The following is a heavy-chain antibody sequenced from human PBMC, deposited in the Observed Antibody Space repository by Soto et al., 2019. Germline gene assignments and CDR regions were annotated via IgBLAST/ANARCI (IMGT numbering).Heavy chain of an antibody. V-gene: IGHV4-34*01. CDR2: INHSGST. J-gene: IGHJ4*02. CDR1: GGSFSGYY. CDR3: ARAPRGYSGNTPFDY. Sequence: QVQLQQWGAGLLKPSETLSLTCAVYGGSFSGYYWSWIRQPPGKGLEWIGEINHSGSTNYNPSLKSRVTISVDTSKSQFSLKLSSVTAADTAVYYCARAPRGYSGNTPFDYWGQGTLVTVSS. D-gene: IGHD2-15*01.